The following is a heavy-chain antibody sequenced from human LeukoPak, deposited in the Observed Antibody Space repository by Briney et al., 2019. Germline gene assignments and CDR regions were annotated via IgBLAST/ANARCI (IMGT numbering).Heavy chain of an antibody. CDR1: GGSFSGYY. CDR2: INHSGST. CDR3: ARGRRHYDILTGYYLDY. J-gene: IGHJ4*02. D-gene: IGHD3-9*01. Sequence: PSETLSLTCAVYGGSFSGYYWSWIRQPSGKGLEWIGEINHSGSTNYNPSLKSRVTISVDTSKNQFSLKLSSVTAADTAVYYCARGRRHYDILTGYYLDYWGQGTLVTVSS. V-gene: IGHV4-34*01.